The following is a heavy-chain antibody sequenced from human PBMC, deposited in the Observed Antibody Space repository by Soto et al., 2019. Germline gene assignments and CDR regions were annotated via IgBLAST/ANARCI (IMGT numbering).Heavy chain of an antibody. D-gene: IGHD1-26*01. CDR2: INPKTAAT. V-gene: IGHV1-2*02. Sequence: QVQLVQSGAEVKKSGASVKVSCKASGYTFSDYFIQWLRQAPGHGLEWVAWINPKTAATNYAKKFQDRVTLTSDTSFSTAYLELTRLRPDDTAVYYCARIKWGLDYYSGMDVWGQGTAVTVSS. J-gene: IGHJ6*02. CDR1: GYTFSDYF. CDR3: ARIKWGLDYYSGMDV.